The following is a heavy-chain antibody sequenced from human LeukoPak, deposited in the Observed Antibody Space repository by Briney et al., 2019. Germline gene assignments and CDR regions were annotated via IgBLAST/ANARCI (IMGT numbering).Heavy chain of an antibody. V-gene: IGHV3-48*02. CDR2: IRTTAEGAKYA. D-gene: IGHD3-9*01. CDR1: GFTFSSCA. Sequence: GGSLRLSCAASGFTFSSCAMSWVRQAPGKGLEWISNIRTTAEGAKYAYYADSVKGRVTISRDDGKNTLYLHMNSLRDDDTAVYYCATDQRYAFDYWGQGILVTVSS. CDR3: ATDQRYAFDY. J-gene: IGHJ4*02.